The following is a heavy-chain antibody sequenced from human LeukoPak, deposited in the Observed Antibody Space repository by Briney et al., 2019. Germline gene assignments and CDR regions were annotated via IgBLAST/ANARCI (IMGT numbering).Heavy chain of an antibody. Sequence: SETLSLTCTVSGGSISSGSYYWSWIRQPAGKGLEWIGRIYTSGSTNYNPSLKSRVTISVDTSKNQFSLKLSSVTAADTAVYYCARGHGSGYTNWFDPWGQGTLVTVSS. J-gene: IGHJ5*02. CDR2: IYTSGST. V-gene: IGHV4-61*02. CDR3: ARGHGSGYTNWFDP. CDR1: GGSISSGSYY. D-gene: IGHD3-10*01.